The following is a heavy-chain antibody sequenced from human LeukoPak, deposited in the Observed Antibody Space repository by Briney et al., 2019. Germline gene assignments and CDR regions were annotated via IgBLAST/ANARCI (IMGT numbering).Heavy chain of an antibody. CDR2: ISSSGSTI. CDR3: ARDVVPATINQYYYYYMDV. D-gene: IGHD2-2*02. Sequence: GGSLRLSCAASGFTFSDYYMSWIRQAPGKGLEWVSYISSSGSTIYYADSVKGRFTISRDNAKNSLYLQMNSLRVEDTAVYYCARDVVPATINQYYYYYMDVWGKGTTVTVSS. V-gene: IGHV3-11*04. CDR1: GFTFSDYY. J-gene: IGHJ6*03.